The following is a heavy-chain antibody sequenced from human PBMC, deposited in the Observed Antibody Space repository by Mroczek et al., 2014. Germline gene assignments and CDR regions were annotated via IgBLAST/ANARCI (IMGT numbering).Heavy chain of an antibody. CDR3: AKVRVEYSSSWSGLYFDY. V-gene: IGHV3-9*01. D-gene: IGHD6-6*01. CDR1: GFTFDDYA. J-gene: IGHJ4*02. CDR2: ISWNSGSI. Sequence: VQLQESGGGLVQPGRSLRLSCAASGFTFDDYAMHWVRQAPGKGLEWVSGISWNSGSIGYADSVKGRFTISRDNAKNSLYLQMNSLRAEDTALYYCAKVRVEYSSSWSGLYFDYWGQGTLVTVS.